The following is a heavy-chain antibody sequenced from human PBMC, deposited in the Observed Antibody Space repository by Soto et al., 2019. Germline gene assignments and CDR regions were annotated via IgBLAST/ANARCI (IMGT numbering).Heavy chain of an antibody. Sequence: ELQLVESGGGLVQPGGSLRLSCAASGFSVSINYVNWVRQAPGKGLKWVSVIYSGGTTHYADSVKGRFTISRDTSKNTLYLQMNSLRVEDTAVYYCAGDLTDGDFVDAFDVWGQGTMVTVSS. CDR2: IYSGGTT. CDR3: AGDLTDGDFVDAFDV. D-gene: IGHD4-17*01. V-gene: IGHV3-66*01. CDR1: GFSVSINY. J-gene: IGHJ3*01.